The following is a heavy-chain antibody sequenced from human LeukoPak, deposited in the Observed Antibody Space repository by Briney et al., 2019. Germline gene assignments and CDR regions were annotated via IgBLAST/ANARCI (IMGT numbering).Heavy chain of an antibody. J-gene: IGHJ4*02. Sequence: GGSLRLSCAASGFTFSSYEMNWVRQAPGKGLEWVSYISNSGSTIYYADSVKGRFTISRDNAKNPLYLQMNSLRAEDTALFYCAREIVGAPNFDYWGQGTLVTVSS. V-gene: IGHV3-48*03. D-gene: IGHD1-26*01. CDR3: AREIVGAPNFDY. CDR2: ISNSGSTI. CDR1: GFTFSSYE.